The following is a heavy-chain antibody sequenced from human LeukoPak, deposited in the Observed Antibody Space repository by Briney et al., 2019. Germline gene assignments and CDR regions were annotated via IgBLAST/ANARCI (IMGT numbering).Heavy chain of an antibody. V-gene: IGHV4-39*01. CDR3: ARQGSYSSGWNPFDY. CDR1: GGSISSSSYH. D-gene: IGHD6-19*01. CDR2: IYYSGST. Sequence: SETLSLTCTVSGGSISSSSYHWGWIRQPPGKGLEWVGRIYYSGSTYYNPSLKSRVTISVDTSKNQFSLKLSSVTAADTAVYYCARQGSYSSGWNPFDYWGQGTLVTVSS. J-gene: IGHJ4*02.